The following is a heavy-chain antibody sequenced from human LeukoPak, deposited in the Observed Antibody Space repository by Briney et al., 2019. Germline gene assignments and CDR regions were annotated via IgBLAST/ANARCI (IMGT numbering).Heavy chain of an antibody. V-gene: IGHV3-53*01. D-gene: IGHD1-14*01. J-gene: IGHJ4*02. Sequence: GGSLRLSCAASGVTVITNYMTWVRQAPGKGLEWVSVLYSDGNTKYADSVQSRFTISRDNSKNTLYLEMNSLNPDDTAVYYCARGVEPLAANTLAYWGQGTLVTVSS. CDR2: LYSDGNT. CDR3: ARGVEPLAANTLAY. CDR1: GVTVITNY.